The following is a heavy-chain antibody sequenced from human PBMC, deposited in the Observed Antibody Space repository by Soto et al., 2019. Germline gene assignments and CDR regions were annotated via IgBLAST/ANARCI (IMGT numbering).Heavy chain of an antibody. V-gene: IGHV4-59*01. CDR3: ARRYGTTFDY. D-gene: IGHD1-7*01. Sequence: SETLSLTCTVSGVSISSYYWSWIRQPPGKGLEWIGYIYYSGSTNYNPSLKSRVTISVDTSKNQFSLKLSSVTAADTAVYYCARRYGTTFDYWGQGTLVTVSS. CDR2: IYYSGST. CDR1: GVSISSYY. J-gene: IGHJ4*02.